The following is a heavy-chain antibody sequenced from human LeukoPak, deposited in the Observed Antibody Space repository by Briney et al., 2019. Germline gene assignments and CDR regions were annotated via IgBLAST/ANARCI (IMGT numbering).Heavy chain of an antibody. CDR2: ISGSGGST. CDR3: AKGHSTIFGVVIIPNWFDP. CDR1: GFTFSSYA. J-gene: IGHJ5*02. V-gene: IGHV3-23*01. Sequence: GGSLRLSCAASGFTFSSYAMSWVRQAPGKGLEWVSAISGSGGSTYYPDSVKGRFTISGDNSKNTLYLQMNSLRAEDTAVYYCAKGHSTIFGVVIIPNWFDPWGQGTLVTVSS. D-gene: IGHD3-3*01.